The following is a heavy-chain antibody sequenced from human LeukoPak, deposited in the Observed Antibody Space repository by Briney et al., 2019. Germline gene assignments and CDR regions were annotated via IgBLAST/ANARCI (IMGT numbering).Heavy chain of an antibody. D-gene: IGHD3-10*01. CDR3: ARAMVRGVIDY. V-gene: IGHV4-38-2*02. CDR1: GYSISSGYY. J-gene: IGHJ4*02. Sequence: SETLSLTRTVSGYSISSGYYWGWIRQPPGKGLEWIGSIYHSGSTYYNPSLKSRVTISVDTSKNQFSLKLSSVTAADTAVYYCARAMVRGVIDYWGQGTLVTVSS. CDR2: IYHSGST.